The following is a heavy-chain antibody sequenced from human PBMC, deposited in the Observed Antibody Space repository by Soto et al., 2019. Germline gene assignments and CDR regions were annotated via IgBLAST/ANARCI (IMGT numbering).Heavy chain of an antibody. V-gene: IGHV3-23*01. CDR3: AKVRDGYNAD. CDR2: ISSSGGTT. J-gene: IGHJ4*02. D-gene: IGHD5-12*01. Sequence: GGSLRLSCAASGFTFTTHAMNWVRQAPGKGLEWVATISSSGGTTYYADSVKGRFTISRDNSKNTLYLQMNSLRAEDTAVYYCAKVRDGYNADWGQGTLVTVS. CDR1: GFTFTTHA.